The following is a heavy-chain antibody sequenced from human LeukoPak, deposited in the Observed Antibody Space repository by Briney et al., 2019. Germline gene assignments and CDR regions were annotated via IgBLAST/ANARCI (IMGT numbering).Heavy chain of an antibody. V-gene: IGHV1-2*02. CDR3: ARGGGDGYKADY. J-gene: IGHJ4*02. D-gene: IGHD5-24*01. CDR2: INPNSGGT. CDR1: GYTFSGYY. Sequence: ASVKVSCKASGYTFSGYYMHWVRQAPGQGLEWMGWINPNSGGTRYAQKFQGTVTMTRDTSIGTVYMELSRLRSGDTAVYYCARGGGDGYKADYWGQGTLVTVSS.